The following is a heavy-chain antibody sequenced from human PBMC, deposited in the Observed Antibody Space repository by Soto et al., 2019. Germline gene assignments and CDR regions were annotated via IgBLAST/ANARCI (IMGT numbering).Heavy chain of an antibody. J-gene: IGHJ3*02. CDR3: ARVVVVAGDPDAFDI. CDR1: GGSIISGGYY. Sequence: SETLSLTCTVSGGSIISGGYYWSWIRQHPGKGLEWIGYIYYSGSTYYNPSLKSRVTISVDTSKNQFSLKLSSVTAADTAVYYCARVVVVAGDPDAFDIWGQGTMVTVSS. V-gene: IGHV4-31*03. CDR2: IYYSGST. D-gene: IGHD2-15*01.